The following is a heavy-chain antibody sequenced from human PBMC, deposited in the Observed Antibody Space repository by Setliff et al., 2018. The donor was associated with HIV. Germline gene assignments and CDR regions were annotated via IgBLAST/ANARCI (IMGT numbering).Heavy chain of an antibody. CDR2: ILYGGNT. Sequence: SETLSLTCNVSGASISGYYWGWIRQPPGKGPEWIANILYGGNTYYNPSLKSRVTISVDTSKNHFSLNLNSVTAADTAIYYCARAPFPVAGFDYFDHWGQGTQVTVSS. J-gene: IGHJ4*02. CDR3: ARAPFPVAGFDYFDH. CDR1: GASISGYY. V-gene: IGHV4-39*02. D-gene: IGHD6-19*01.